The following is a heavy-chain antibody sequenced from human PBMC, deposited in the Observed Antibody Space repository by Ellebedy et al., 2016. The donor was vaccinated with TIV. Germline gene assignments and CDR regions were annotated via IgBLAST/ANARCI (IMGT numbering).Heavy chain of an antibody. CDR1: GYTFTAYY. V-gene: IGHV1-46*01. Sequence: ASVKVSCKASGYTFTAYYVHWVRQAPGQGLEWMGMISPSNGNTNYAHKFHGRVTMTMDTSTNTVYVELSSLRPEDTALYYCARGVPGTCYFDYWGQGTLVTVSS. CDR3: ARGVPGTCYFDY. J-gene: IGHJ4*02. D-gene: IGHD1-14*01. CDR2: ISPSNGNT.